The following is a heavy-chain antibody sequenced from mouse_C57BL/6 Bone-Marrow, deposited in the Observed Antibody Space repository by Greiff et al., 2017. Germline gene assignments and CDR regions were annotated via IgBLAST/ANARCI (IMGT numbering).Heavy chain of an antibody. J-gene: IGHJ3*01. V-gene: IGHV14-4*01. D-gene: IGHD1-1*01. CDR3: TTLLHGSSSEGFAY. Sequence: EVKLVESGAELVRPGASVKLSCTASGFNIKDDYMHWVKQRPEQGLEWIGWIDPENGDTEYASKFQGKATITADTSSNTAYLQLSSLTSEYTAVYYCTTLLHGSSSEGFAYWGQGTLVTVSA. CDR2: IDPENGDT. CDR1: GFNIKDDY.